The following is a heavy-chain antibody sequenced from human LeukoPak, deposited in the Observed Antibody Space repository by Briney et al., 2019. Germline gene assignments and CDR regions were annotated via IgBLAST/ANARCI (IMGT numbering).Heavy chain of an antibody. D-gene: IGHD5-12*01. CDR3: AKNLDGVATYFDY. V-gene: IGHV3-23*01. CDR1: GFTFSSYA. Sequence: GGSLRLSCAASGFTFSSYAMSWVRQAPGKGLEWVSGISNSGGTTYYADSVKGRFTISRDNSKNTPYLQMDSLRAEDTAVYHCAKNLDGVATYFDYWGQGTLVTVSS. CDR2: ISNSGGTT. J-gene: IGHJ4*02.